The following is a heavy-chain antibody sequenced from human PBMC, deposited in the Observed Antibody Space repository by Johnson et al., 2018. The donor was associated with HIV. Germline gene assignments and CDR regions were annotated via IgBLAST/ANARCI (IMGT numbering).Heavy chain of an antibody. Sequence: QMLLVESGGGLVKPGGSLRLSCAASGFTFSNAWMSWVRQAPGKGLEWVAVISYDGANKYYADSVKGRFTISRDNSKNTLYLQMNSLKTEDTAVYYCTTISQWMVPDTFDIWGQGTMVNVSS. D-gene: IGHD6-19*01. CDR2: ISYDGANK. V-gene: IGHV3-30*03. CDR3: TTISQWMVPDTFDI. J-gene: IGHJ3*02. CDR1: GFTFSNAW.